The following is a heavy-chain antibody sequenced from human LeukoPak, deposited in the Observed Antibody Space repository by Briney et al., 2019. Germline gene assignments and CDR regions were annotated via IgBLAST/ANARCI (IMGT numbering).Heavy chain of an antibody. CDR3: ARVDYGSGSYYIADFDY. CDR2: ISAYNGNT. J-gene: IGHJ4*02. D-gene: IGHD3-10*01. V-gene: IGHV1-18*04. CDR1: GYTFTGYY. Sequence: ASVKVSCKASGYTFTGYYMHWVRQAPGQGLEWMGWISAYNGNTNYAQKLQGRVTMTTDTSTSTAYMELRSLRSDDTAVYYCARVDYGSGSYYIADFDYWGQGTLVTVSS.